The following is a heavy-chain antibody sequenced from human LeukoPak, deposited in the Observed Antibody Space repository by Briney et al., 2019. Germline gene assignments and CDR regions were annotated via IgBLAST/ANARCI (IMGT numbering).Heavy chain of an antibody. CDR2: IYYSGST. D-gene: IGHD3-10*01. J-gene: IGHJ4*02. CDR3: ARDGGYYYGSGSDY. CDR1: GGSISSSSYY. Sequence: SETLSLTCTVSGGSISSSSYYWGWIRQPPGKGLEWIGSIYYSGSTYYNPSLKSRVTISVDTSKDQFSLKLSSVTAADTAVYYCARDGGYYYGSGSDYWGQGTLVTVSS. V-gene: IGHV4-39*07.